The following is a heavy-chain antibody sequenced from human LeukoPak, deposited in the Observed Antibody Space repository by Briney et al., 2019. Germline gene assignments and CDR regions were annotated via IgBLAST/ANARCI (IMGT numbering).Heavy chain of an antibody. CDR3: AKASSGELSLYDY. Sequence: GRSLRLSCAASGFTFDDYAMHWVRQAPGKGLEWVSGISWNSGSIGYADSVKGRFTISRDNAKNSLYLQMNSLRAEDTALYYCAKASSGELSLYDYWGQGTLVTDSS. CDR1: GFTFDDYA. V-gene: IGHV3-9*01. CDR2: ISWNSGSI. D-gene: IGHD3-16*02. J-gene: IGHJ4*02.